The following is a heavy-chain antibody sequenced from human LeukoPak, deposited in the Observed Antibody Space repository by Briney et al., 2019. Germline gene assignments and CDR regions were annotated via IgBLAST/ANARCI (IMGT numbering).Heavy chain of an antibody. Sequence: GASVKVSCKASGYTFTGYYMHWVRQAPGQGLEWMGWINPNSGGTNYAQKFQGRVTMTRDTSISTAYMELSSLRSDDTAVYYCARDSIAVAGTRRYYYYYYMDVWGKGTTVTVSS. J-gene: IGHJ6*03. V-gene: IGHV1-2*02. CDR1: GYTFTGYY. CDR3: ARDSIAVAGTRRYYYYYYMDV. CDR2: INPNSGGT. D-gene: IGHD6-19*01.